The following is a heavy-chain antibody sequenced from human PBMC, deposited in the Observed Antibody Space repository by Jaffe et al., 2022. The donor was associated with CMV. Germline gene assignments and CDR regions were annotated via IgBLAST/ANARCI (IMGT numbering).Heavy chain of an antibody. CDR3: ARDWWGYTGYDPVGY. V-gene: IGHV3-11*01. J-gene: IGHJ4*02. D-gene: IGHD5-12*01. CDR2: VSSSATTI. CDR1: GFTFSDYY. Sequence: QVQLVESGGGLVKPGGSLRLSCAASGFTFSDYYMSWIRQAPGKGLEWVSSVSSSATTILYADSVKGRFTISRDNAKNSLYLQMNSLRADDTAVYYCARDWWGYTGYDPVGYWGQGSLVTVSS.